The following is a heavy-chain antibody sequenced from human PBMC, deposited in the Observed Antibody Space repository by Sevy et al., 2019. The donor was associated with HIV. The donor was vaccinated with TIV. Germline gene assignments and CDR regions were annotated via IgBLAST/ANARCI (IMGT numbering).Heavy chain of an antibody. J-gene: IGHJ3*02. CDR3: AKDVQYGEPDAFDI. D-gene: IGHD4-17*01. Sequence: GGSLRLSCAASGFTFGIYDMHWVRQAPGKGLEWVAIISYDGSYKYYADSVKGRFTMSRDNSKNTLFLQMNSLRAEDTAVYYCAKDVQYGEPDAFDIWGQGTMVTVSS. CDR2: ISYDGSYK. CDR1: GFTFGIYD. V-gene: IGHV3-30*18.